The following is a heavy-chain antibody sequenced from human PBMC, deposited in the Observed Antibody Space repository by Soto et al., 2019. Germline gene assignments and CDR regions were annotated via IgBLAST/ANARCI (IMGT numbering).Heavy chain of an antibody. J-gene: IGHJ5*02. CDR3: ARRGHYDSSGYYYS. Sequence: TSVKVSCKASGYTLTSYAIHWVRQAPGQRLEWMGWINAGNGNTKYSQKFQGRVTITRDTSASTAYMELSSLRSEDTAVYYCARRGHYDSSGYYYSWGQGTLVTVSS. D-gene: IGHD3-22*01. V-gene: IGHV1-3*01. CDR2: INAGNGNT. CDR1: GYTLTSYA.